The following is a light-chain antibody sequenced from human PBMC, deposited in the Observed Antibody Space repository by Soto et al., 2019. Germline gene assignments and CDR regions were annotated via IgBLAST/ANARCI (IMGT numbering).Light chain of an antibody. J-gene: IGLJ1*01. CDR3: QSYDSSLSGDV. V-gene: IGLV1-40*01. CDR1: SSNIGAGYD. Sequence: QSVLTQPPSVSGAPGQRVTFSCTGSSSNIGAGYDVHWYQQFPGTAPKLLIYGNSNRPSGIPDRFSGSKSGTSASLAITGLQAEDEADYYCQSYDSSLSGDVFGTGTKLTVL. CDR2: GNS.